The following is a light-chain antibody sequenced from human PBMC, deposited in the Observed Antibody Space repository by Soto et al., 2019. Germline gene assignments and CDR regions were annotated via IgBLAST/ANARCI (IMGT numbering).Light chain of an antibody. CDR2: DAS. J-gene: IGKJ1*01. CDR3: QQRSNWPRT. Sequence: EIVLTRSPATLSLSPGERATLSCRASQSVSSYFAWYQQKPGQAPRLLIYDASNRATGIPARFSGSGSGTDFTLTISSLEPEDFAVYYCQQRSNWPRTFGQGTKVDIK. V-gene: IGKV3-11*01. CDR1: QSVSSY.